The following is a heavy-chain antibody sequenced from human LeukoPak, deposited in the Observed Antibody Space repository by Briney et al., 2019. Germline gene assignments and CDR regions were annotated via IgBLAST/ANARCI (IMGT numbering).Heavy chain of an antibody. CDR3: ARDVRWFGEVWFDP. J-gene: IGHJ5*02. CDR1: GGSISIYY. D-gene: IGHD3-10*01. V-gene: IGHV4-59*01. Sequence: SETLSLTCTVSGGSISIYYWSWIRQPPGKGLEWIGYIYYSGSTNYNPSLKSRVTISVDTSKNQFSLKLSSVTAADTAVYYCARDVRWFGEVWFDPWGQGTLVTVSS. CDR2: IYYSGST.